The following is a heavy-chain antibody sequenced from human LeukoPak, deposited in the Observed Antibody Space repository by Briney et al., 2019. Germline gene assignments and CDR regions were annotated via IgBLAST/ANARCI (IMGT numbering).Heavy chain of an antibody. V-gene: IGHV1-69*04. CDR1: GGTFSSYT. D-gene: IGHD6-19*01. CDR3: ARDPSSGWYDY. Sequence: ASVKVSCKASGGTFSSYTISLVRQAPGQGLEWMGRIIPILGIANYAQKFQGRVTITADKSTSTAYMELSSLRSEDTAVYYCARDPSSGWYDYWGQGTLVTVSS. J-gene: IGHJ4*02. CDR2: IIPILGIA.